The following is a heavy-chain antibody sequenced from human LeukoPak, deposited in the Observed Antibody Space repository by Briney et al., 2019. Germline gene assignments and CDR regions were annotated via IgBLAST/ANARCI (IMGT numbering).Heavy chain of an antibody. CDR1: GYTFTGYC. Sequence: ASVKVSCKASGYTFTGYCMHWVRQAPGQGLEWMGWINPNSGGTNYAQKFQGRVTMTRDTSINTAYMELRRLRSDDTAVYYCARGPARIVIVVVPAASHWGQGTLVTVSA. CDR3: ARGPARIVIVVVPAASH. CDR2: INPNSGGT. V-gene: IGHV1-2*02. J-gene: IGHJ4*02. D-gene: IGHD2-2*01.